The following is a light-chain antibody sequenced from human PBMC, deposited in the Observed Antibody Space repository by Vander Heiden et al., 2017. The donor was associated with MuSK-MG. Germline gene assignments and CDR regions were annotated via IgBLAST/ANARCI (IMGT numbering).Light chain of an antibody. V-gene: IGLV1-47*02. J-gene: IGLJ2*01. CDR1: SSNIGSNY. CDR2: SNN. Sequence: QSVLTQPPSASGTPGQRVTISCSGSSSNIGSNYVYWYQQLPGTAPKLLIYSNNQRPSGVPDRFSGSKSGTSASLAIRGLRSEDEAEYYCAEWDDSLSGRVFGGGTKLTVL. CDR3: AEWDDSLSGRV.